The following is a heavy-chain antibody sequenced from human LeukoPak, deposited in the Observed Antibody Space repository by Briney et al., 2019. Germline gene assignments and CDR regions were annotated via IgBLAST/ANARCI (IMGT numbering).Heavy chain of an antibody. CDR3: AREDYYDSSGYYSNWFDP. D-gene: IGHD3-22*01. J-gene: IGHJ5*02. CDR1: GGTFSSYA. CDR2: IIPILGIA. Sequence: AVKVSCKASGGTFSSYAISWVRQAPGQGLEWMGRIIPILGIANYAQKFQGRVTITADKSTSTAYMEQSSLRSEDTAVYYCAREDYYDSSGYYSNWFDPWGQGTLVTVS. V-gene: IGHV1-69*04.